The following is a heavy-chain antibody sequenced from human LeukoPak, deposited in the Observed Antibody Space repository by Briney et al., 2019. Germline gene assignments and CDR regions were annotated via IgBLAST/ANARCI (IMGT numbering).Heavy chain of an antibody. CDR1: GFTFSSYE. J-gene: IGHJ4*02. D-gene: IGHD3-10*02. Sequence: GGSLRLSCAASGFTFSSYEMNWVRQAPGKGLEWVSAISGSGGSIYYADSVKGRFTISRDNAKNSLYLQMNSLRAEDTAVYYCARAARFGESHFDYWGQGTLVTVSS. CDR2: ISGSGGSI. V-gene: IGHV3-48*03. CDR3: ARAARFGESHFDY.